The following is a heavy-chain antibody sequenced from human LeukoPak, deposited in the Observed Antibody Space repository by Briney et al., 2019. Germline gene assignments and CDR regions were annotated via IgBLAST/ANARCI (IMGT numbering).Heavy chain of an antibody. CDR1: GDSVSSNGAA. D-gene: IGHD1-26*01. CDR2: TYYRSKWYN. J-gene: IGHJ4*02. V-gene: IGHV6-1*01. CDR3: ARDSDPHHEDGWELRA. Sequence: SQALSLTCAISGDSVSSNGAAWNWIRQSPSRGLEWLGRTYYRSKWYNDYAVSVKSRIAINPDTSKNQFSLQLNSVTPEDTAVYYCARDSDPHHEDGWELRAWGQGTLVTVSS.